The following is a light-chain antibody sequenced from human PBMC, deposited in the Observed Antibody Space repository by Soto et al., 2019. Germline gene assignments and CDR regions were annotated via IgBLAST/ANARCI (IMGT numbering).Light chain of an antibody. J-gene: IGKJ3*01. CDR2: DAS. Sequence: DIQMTQSPSSLSASVGDRVTITCQASQDISNYLNWYQQKPGKAPKLLIYDASNLETGVPSRFSGSGSGTDFTFTISSLQPEDIATYNCQQYDNLPFTFGPGTKVDIK. CDR3: QQYDNLPFT. CDR1: QDISNY. V-gene: IGKV1-33*01.